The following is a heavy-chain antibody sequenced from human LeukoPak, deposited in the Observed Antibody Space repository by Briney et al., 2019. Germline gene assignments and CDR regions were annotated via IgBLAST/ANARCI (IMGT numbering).Heavy chain of an antibody. J-gene: IGHJ4*02. CDR3: AKDSGTYYGDYIDY. Sequence: PGGSLRLSCVASGFIFSRYGMHWLRQAPGKGLEWVTFIRYDGSNKDYADSVKGRFTISRDNTKNTLYLQVNSLRAEDTAVYYCAKDSGTYYGDYIDYWGQGTLVTVSS. D-gene: IGHD3-10*01. CDR1: GFIFSRYG. CDR2: IRYDGSNK. V-gene: IGHV3-30*02.